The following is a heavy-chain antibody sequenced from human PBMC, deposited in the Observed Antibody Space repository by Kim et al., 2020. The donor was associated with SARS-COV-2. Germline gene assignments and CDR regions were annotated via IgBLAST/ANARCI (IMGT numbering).Heavy chain of an antibody. J-gene: IGHJ4*02. V-gene: IGHV3-23*01. CDR3: AKVAQTVTPRYDSSGYPVY. CDR1: GFTFSSYA. CDR2: ISGSGGST. D-gene: IGHD3-22*01. Sequence: GGSLRLSCAASGFTFSSYAMSWVRQAPGKGLEWVSAISGSGGSTYYADSVKGRFTISRDNSKNTLYLQMNSLRAEDTAVYYCAKVAQTVTPRYDSSGYPVYWGQGTLVTVSS.